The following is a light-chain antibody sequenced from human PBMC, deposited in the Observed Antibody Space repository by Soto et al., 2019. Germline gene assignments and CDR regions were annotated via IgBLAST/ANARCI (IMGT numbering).Light chain of an antibody. CDR2: TVS. J-gene: IGKJ1*01. V-gene: IGKV1-12*01. CDR1: QDISHW. CDR3: QQGTSFPWT. Sequence: DIQMTQSPSSVSASVGDRVTITCRASQDISHWLAWFQQRPGKAPNLLISTVSTLQSGVPSRFSGSGSGTDFTLTISSLQPEDFATYYCQQGTSFPWTFGQGTKVEIK.